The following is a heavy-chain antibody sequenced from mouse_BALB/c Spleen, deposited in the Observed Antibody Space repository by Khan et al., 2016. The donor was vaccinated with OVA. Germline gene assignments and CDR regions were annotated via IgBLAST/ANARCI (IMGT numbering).Heavy chain of an antibody. CDR1: GYSITSGDS. CDR2: INYGGNT. V-gene: IGHV3-1*02. D-gene: IGHD6-2*01. Sequence: VQLKESGPDLVKPSQSLSLTCTVTGYSITSGDSWHWIRQSPGSILGWMGYINYGGNTNYNDSLKSRISITRDTSRNPFLLQFNSVTTEDTATXYCARAGLWCPHGGQGTLVTLSA. CDR3: ARAGLWCPH. J-gene: IGHJ3*01.